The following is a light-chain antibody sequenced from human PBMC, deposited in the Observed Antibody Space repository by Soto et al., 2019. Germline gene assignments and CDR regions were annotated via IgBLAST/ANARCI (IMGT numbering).Light chain of an antibody. Sequence: TQMTQSPSTLSASVGDSVSITCRASRDIGTWLAWFQQKPGRAPNLLIYRASTLARGVPSRFSGSGSGTEFTLTISSLQPDDFATYYCLQDHDDSWTFGQGTKVDIK. CDR2: RAS. V-gene: IGKV1-5*03. J-gene: IGKJ1*01. CDR1: RDIGTW. CDR3: LQDHDDSWT.